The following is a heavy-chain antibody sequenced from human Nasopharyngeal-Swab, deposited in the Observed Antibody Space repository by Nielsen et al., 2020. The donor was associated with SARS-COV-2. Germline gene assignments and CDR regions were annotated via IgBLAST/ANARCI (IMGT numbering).Heavy chain of an antibody. CDR2: INSDGSST. Sequence: GESLKISCAASGFTFSSYWMHWVRQAPGKGLVWVSRINSDGSSTSYADSVKGRFTISRDNAKNTLYLQMNRLRAEDTAVYYCARGYEVAARDDWFDPWGQGTLVTVSS. D-gene: IGHD6-13*01. CDR3: ARGYEVAARDDWFDP. CDR1: GFTFSSYW. V-gene: IGHV3-74*01. J-gene: IGHJ5*02.